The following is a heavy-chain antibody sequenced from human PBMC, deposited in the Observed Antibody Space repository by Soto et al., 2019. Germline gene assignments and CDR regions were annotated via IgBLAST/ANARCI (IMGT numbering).Heavy chain of an antibody. V-gene: IGHV1-2*04. CDR3: ARDHVVRGWGLTSYDFDY. Sequence: ASVKVSCKASGYTFTGYYMHWVRQAPGQGLEWMGWINPNSGGTNYAQKVQGWVTMTRDTSISTAYMELSRLRSDATAVYDCARDHVVRGWGLTSYDFDYWGQGTLVTVSS. CDR2: INPNSGGT. J-gene: IGHJ4*02. CDR1: GYTFTGYY. D-gene: IGHD3-10*01.